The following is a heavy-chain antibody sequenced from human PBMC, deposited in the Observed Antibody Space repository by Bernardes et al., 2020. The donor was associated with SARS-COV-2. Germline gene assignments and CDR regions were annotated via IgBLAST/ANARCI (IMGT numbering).Heavy chain of an antibody. Sequence: NFQGRVTMTRDTSASIAYMELSSLRSEDTAVYYCARVGVGDNHNGFDIWGQGTMVTVSS. CDR3: ARVGVGDNHNGFDI. D-gene: IGHD3-3*01. V-gene: IGHV1-3*01. J-gene: IGHJ3*02.